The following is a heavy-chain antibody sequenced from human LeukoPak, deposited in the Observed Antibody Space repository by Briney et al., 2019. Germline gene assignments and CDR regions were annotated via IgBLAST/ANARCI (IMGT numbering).Heavy chain of an antibody. J-gene: IGHJ4*02. CDR2: IIPIFGKT. CDR1: GCTFSSYS. D-gene: IGHD7-27*01. Sequence: GASVKVCCKASGCTFSSYSISLVRQAPGQGLEWMGRIIPIFGKTNYAQKFLGRVTMTSDESTSTVYLELSSLRSEDTAVYYCARAPSGENLSPYFFDYWGQGTLVTVSS. CDR3: ARAPSGENLSPYFFDY. V-gene: IGHV1-69*15.